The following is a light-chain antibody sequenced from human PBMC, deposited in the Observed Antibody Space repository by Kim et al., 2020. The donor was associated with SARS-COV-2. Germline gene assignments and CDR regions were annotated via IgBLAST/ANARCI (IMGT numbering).Light chain of an antibody. V-gene: IGKV3-11*01. CDR1: QSVSNY. J-gene: IGKJ1*01. CDR3: QQRGSWPT. Sequence: SLSPRERATLSCRTSQSVSNYLAWYQQKPGQAPRLLIYDASSRATGIPARFSGSGSGTDFTLTISSLEPEDFAVYYCQQRGSWPTFGQGTKVDIK. CDR2: DAS.